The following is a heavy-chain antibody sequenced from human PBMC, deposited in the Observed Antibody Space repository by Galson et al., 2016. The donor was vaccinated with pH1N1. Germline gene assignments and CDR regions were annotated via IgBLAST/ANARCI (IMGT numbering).Heavy chain of an antibody. D-gene: IGHD1-26*01. Sequence: SETLSLSCAVSGGSISAHNWWSWVRQPPGKGLEWIGEVYNDGRTNYKASLKSRATVSMDKSKNQFSLTLTSVTAEDTAEYYCARWYSTASNTFDVWGQGTLVTVSS. J-gene: IGHJ3*01. V-gene: IGHV4-4*02. CDR1: GGSISAHNW. CDR2: VYNDGRT. CDR3: ARWYSTASNTFDV.